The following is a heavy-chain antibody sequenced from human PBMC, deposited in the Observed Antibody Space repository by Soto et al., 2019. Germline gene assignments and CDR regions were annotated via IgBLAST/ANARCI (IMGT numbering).Heavy chain of an antibody. CDR1: GASISSGGYS. J-gene: IGHJ4*02. Sequence: SETLSLTCVVSGASISSGGYSWSWIRQPPGKGLEWIGYIHHTGSTYYNPSLKSRVTISVDRSKKQFSLKLTSVTAADTAVYYCARGQSENYYASSGYYPMYYFDYWGQGTLVTVSS. CDR3: ARGQSENYYASSGYYPMYYFDY. D-gene: IGHD3-22*01. CDR2: IHHTGST. V-gene: IGHV4-30-2*01.